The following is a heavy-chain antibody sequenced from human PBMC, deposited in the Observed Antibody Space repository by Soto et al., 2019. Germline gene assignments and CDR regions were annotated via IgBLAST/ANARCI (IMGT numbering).Heavy chain of an antibody. V-gene: IGHV4-31*03. CDR2: IYYSGST. CDR3: ARVGVTGHYYYYMDV. J-gene: IGHJ6*03. D-gene: IGHD2-8*01. CDR1: GGSISSGGYY. Sequence: QVQLQESGPGLVKPSQTLSLTCTVSGGSISSGGYYWSWIRQHPGKGLEWIGYIYYSGSTYYNPSLKSRVTISVDTSKNQFSLKRSSVTAADTAVYYCARVGVTGHYYYYMDVWGKGTTVTVSS.